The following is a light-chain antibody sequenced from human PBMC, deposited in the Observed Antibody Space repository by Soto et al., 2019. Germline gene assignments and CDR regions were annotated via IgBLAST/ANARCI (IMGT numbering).Light chain of an antibody. CDR2: EVS. CDR3: SSYTSSSTLSVV. CDR1: SSDVGGYNY. J-gene: IGLJ2*01. Sequence: QSVLTQPASVSGSPGQSITISCTGTSSDVGGYNYVSWYQHHPGKAPKLMIYEVSNRPSGVSNRFSGSKSGNTASLTISGLQDEDEADYYCSSYTSSSTLSVVFGGGTKLTVL. V-gene: IGLV2-14*01.